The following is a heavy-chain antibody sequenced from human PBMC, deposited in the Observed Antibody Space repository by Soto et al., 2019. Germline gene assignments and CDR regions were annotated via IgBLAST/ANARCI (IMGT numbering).Heavy chain of an antibody. CDR2: IIPILGIA. V-gene: IGHV1-69*04. Sequence: ASVKVSCKASGGTFSSYTISWVRQAPGQGLEWMGRIIPILGIANYAQKFQGRVTITADKSTSTAYMELSSLRSEDTAVYYCARESAVGITIFGVVTNTKPVYYYYYMDVWGKGTTVTVSS. CDR3: ARESAVGITIFGVVTNTKPVYYYYYMDV. J-gene: IGHJ6*03. D-gene: IGHD3-3*01. CDR1: GGTFSSYT.